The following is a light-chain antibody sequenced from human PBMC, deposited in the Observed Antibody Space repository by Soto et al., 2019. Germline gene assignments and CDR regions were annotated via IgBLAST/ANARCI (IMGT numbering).Light chain of an antibody. J-gene: IGKJ1*01. CDR2: ATS. CDR3: HQYYNRPPWT. V-gene: IGKV3-15*01. CDR1: RSVDTD. Sequence: EILMTQSPATLSVSPGDSATLSCRASRSVDTDLAWYQQKPGQAPRLLVFATSARATGVPDRFRGSRSGTEFTLTISSLQPEDSATYYCHQYYNRPPWTFGQGTKVEI.